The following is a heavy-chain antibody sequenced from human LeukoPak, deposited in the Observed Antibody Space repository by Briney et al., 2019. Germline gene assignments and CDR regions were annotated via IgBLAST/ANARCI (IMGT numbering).Heavy chain of an antibody. CDR2: IIPIFGTA. J-gene: IGHJ1*01. V-gene: IGHV1-69*13. CDR3: ARGGSPYYYDSSGFAEGEYFQH. CDR1: GGTFSSYA. D-gene: IGHD3-22*01. Sequence: GASVKVSCKASGGTFSSYAISWVRQAPGQGLEWMGGIIPIFGTANYAQKFQGRVTITADESTSTACMELSSLRSEDTAVYYCARGGSPYYYDSSGFAEGEYFQHWGQGTLVTVSS.